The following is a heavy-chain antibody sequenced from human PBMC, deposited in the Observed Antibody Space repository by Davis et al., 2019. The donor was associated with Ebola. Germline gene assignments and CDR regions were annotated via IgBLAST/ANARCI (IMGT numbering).Heavy chain of an antibody. Sequence: PGGSLRLSCAASGFTFDDYAMHWVRQAPGKGLEWVSGISWNSGSIGYADSVKGRFTISRDNAKNSLYLQMNSLRAEDTAVYYCARARYSSSWSFFDYWGQGTLVTVSS. CDR2: ISWNSGSI. D-gene: IGHD6-13*01. J-gene: IGHJ4*02. CDR3: ARARYSSSWSFFDY. CDR1: GFTFDDYA. V-gene: IGHV3-9*01.